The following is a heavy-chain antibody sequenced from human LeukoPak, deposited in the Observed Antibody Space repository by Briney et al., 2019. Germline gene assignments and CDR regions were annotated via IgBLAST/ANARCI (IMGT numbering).Heavy chain of an antibody. CDR3: ARDLAARGDYYFDY. J-gene: IGHJ4*02. Sequence: GGSLRLSCAASGFTFSSYAMHWVRPAPGKGLEYVSAISSNGGSTYYANSVKGRFTISRDNSKNTLYLQMGSLRAEDMAVYYCARDLAARGDYYFDYWGQGTLVTVSS. CDR1: GFTFSSYA. D-gene: IGHD6-6*01. CDR2: ISSNGGST. V-gene: IGHV3-64*01.